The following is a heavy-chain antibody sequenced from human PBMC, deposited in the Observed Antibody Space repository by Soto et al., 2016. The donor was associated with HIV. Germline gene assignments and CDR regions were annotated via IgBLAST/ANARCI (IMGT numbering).Heavy chain of an antibody. CDR1: GFTFSNAW. Sequence: VQLVESGGGLVKPGGSLRLSCAVSGFTFSNAWMSWVRQPPGKGLEWIGEIFHSGSSSYNPSLKSRVTISVDNSKNQFSLKLTSVTAADTAVYYCATAPPGRVLDNWGQGALVTVSS. CDR3: ATAPPGRVLDN. CDR2: IFHSGSS. V-gene: IGHV4-4*02. J-gene: IGHJ4*02. D-gene: IGHD1-26*01.